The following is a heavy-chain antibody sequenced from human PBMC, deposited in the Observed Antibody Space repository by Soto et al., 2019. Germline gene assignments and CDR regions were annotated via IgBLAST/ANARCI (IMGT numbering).Heavy chain of an antibody. Sequence: ETLSLTCTVSGGSVSSGDYYWSWIRQPPGKGLEWIGYIYYSGSTNYNPSLKSRVSISLDTSKNQFSLRLTSVTAADTAVYYCARIPVDTYMINWFDPWGQGTLVTVSS. CDR3: ARIPVDTYMINWFDP. V-gene: IGHV4-61*08. D-gene: IGHD5-18*01. J-gene: IGHJ5*02. CDR1: GGSVSSGDYY. CDR2: IYYSGST.